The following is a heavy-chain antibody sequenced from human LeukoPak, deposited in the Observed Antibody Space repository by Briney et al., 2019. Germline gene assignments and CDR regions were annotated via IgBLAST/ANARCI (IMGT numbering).Heavy chain of an antibody. J-gene: IGHJ4*02. V-gene: IGHV4-59*01. CDR1: GVSISNYY. Sequence: SETLSLTCTVSGVSISNYYWNWVRQPPGKGLEWIGYIHSSGSTNYNPSLKSRVTMSVDTSKNQISLKLSSVTAADTAVYYCARTAYFDSRGQGTLVTVSS. CDR2: IHSSGST. CDR3: ARTAYFDS.